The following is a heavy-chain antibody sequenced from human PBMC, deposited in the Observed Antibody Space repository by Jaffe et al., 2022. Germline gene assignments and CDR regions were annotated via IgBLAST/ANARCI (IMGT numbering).Heavy chain of an antibody. J-gene: IGHJ5*02. CDR1: GGSFSGYY. CDR2: INHSGST. Sequence: QVQLQQWGAGLLKPSETLSLTCAVYGGSFSGYYWSWIRQPPGKGLEWIGEINHSGSTNYNPSLKSRVTISVDTSKNQFSLKLSSVTAADTAVYYCARGPRQLLWFRYGFDPWGQGTLVTVSS. D-gene: IGHD3-10*01. CDR3: ARGPRQLLWFRYGFDP. V-gene: IGHV4-34*01.